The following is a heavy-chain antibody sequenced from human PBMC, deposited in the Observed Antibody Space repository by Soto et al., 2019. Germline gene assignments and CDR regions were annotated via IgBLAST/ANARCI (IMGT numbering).Heavy chain of an antibody. V-gene: IGHV1-18*01. J-gene: IGHJ6*02. Sequence: QVQLVQSGAEVKKPGASVNVSCKASGYSFHTYAISWVRQAPGQGLEWVGWISGYNGNTNYAQKFQGRVTLTRDTSTKTAFMELGSLTGDDTAVDSCAREYGMDVWGQGTTVTVSS. CDR1: GYSFHTYA. CDR2: ISGYNGNT. CDR3: AREYGMDV.